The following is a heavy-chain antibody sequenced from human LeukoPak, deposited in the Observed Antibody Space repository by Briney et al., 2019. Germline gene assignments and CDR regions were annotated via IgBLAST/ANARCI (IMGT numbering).Heavy chain of an antibody. D-gene: IGHD3-22*01. J-gene: IGHJ4*02. CDR2: IKEDGSGK. V-gene: IGHV3-7*01. CDR1: GFTFSYFW. CDR3: AREYYYDSSGYGSFGY. Sequence: GGSLRLSCAASGFTFSYFWMSWVRQAPGKGLEWVANIKEDGSGKYYVDSVKGRFTISRDNAKNSLYLQMNSLRAEDTAMYYCAREYYYDSSGYGSFGYWGQGTLVTVSS.